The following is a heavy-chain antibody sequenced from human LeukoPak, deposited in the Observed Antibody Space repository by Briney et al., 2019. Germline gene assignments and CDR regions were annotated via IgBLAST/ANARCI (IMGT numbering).Heavy chain of an antibody. V-gene: IGHV4-31*03. Sequence: PSETLSLTCTVSGGSISSGGYYWSWIRQHPGKDLEWIGYIYYSGSTYYNPSLKSRVTISVDTSKNQFSLKLSSVTAADTAVYYCARDGLGYCSSTSCPYYYGMDVWGQGTTVTVSS. CDR3: ARDGLGYCSSTSCPYYYGMDV. CDR1: GGSISSGGYY. CDR2: IYYSGST. J-gene: IGHJ6*02. D-gene: IGHD2-2*01.